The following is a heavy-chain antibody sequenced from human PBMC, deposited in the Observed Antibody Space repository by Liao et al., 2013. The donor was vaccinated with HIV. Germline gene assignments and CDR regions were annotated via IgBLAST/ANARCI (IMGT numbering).Heavy chain of an antibody. D-gene: IGHD2-2*01. CDR1: GGSISSSSYF. Sequence: QLQLQESGPGLVKPSETLSLTCTVSGGSISSSSYFWGWIRQPPGKGLEWIGSIYYSGSTYYNPSLKSRVTISVDTSKNQFSLKLSSVTAADTAVYYCARGSERVVPAAMGWFDPWGQGTLVTVSS. J-gene: IGHJ5*02. CDR3: ARGSERVVPAAMGWFDP. V-gene: IGHV4-39*07. CDR2: IYYSGST.